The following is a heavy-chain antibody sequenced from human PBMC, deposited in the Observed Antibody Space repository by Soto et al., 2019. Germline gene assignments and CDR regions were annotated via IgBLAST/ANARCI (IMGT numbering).Heavy chain of an antibody. CDR1: GFTFSGSA. CDR2: IRSKANSYAT. J-gene: IGHJ4*02. D-gene: IGHD3-22*01. CDR3: TSRYYYDSSGYYRDY. V-gene: IGHV3-73*02. Sequence: EVPLVESGGGLVQPGGSLKLSCAASGFTFSGSAMHWVRQASGKGLEWVGRIRSKANSYATAYAASVKGRFTISRDDSKNTAYLQMNSLKTEDTAVYYCTSRYYYDSSGYYRDYWGQGTLVTVSS.